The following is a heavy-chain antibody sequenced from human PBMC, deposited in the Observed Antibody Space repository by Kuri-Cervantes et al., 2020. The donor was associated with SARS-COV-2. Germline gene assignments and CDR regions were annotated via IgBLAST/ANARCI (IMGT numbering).Heavy chain of an antibody. V-gene: IGHV4-61*02. CDR1: GGSISSGSYY. D-gene: IGHD6-19*01. J-gene: IGHJ5*02. CDR3: ARWLGPNSGGNWFDP. CDR2: IYTSGST. Sequence: SETLSLTCTVSGGSISSGSYYWSWIRQPAGKGLEWIGRIYTSGSTNYNPSLKSRVTIPVDTSKNQFSLKLSSVTAADTAVYYCARWLGPNSGGNWFDPWGQGTLVTVSS.